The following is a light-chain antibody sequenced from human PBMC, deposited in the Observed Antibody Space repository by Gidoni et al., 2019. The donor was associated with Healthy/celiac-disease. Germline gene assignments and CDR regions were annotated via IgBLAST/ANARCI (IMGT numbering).Light chain of an antibody. Sequence: EIVLPQSQGTLSLSPGERATLSCRASQSVSSSYLAWYQQNPGHAPRLLINGASSRAAGIPDFISGSWSGTYFTLTISRLEPEDVALYCCQRYGSSPPLTFGGGTKVEIK. CDR1: QSVSSSY. V-gene: IGKV3-20*01. CDR2: GAS. J-gene: IGKJ4*01. CDR3: QRYGSSPPLT.